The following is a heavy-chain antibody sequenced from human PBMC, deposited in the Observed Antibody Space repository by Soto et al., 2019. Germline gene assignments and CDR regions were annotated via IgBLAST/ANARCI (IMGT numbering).Heavy chain of an antibody. Sequence: LSLTCAVFGGSIRNSNWWTWVRQPPGKGLDWIGEIFHSGSTNYNSSLMGRVTISVDKANNQFSLKLSSVTAADTAVYYCAHRPIVGAAFWGQGTLVTVSS. V-gene: IGHV4-4*02. D-gene: IGHD1-26*01. CDR2: IFHSGST. CDR3: AHRPIVGAAF. CDR1: GGSIRNSNW. J-gene: IGHJ4*02.